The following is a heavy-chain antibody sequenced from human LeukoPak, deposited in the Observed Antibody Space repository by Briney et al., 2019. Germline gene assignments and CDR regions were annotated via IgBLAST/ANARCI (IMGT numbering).Heavy chain of an antibody. CDR3: ARHTGNTAMVRMYYYYYYGMDV. CDR1: GYSITSGYF. CDR2: IYYDGRT. Sequence: SETLSLTCTVSGYSITSGYFWDWIRQPPGMGLEWIGTIYYDGRTFYNPSLNSRVTISSDTSKNQFSLKLSSVTAADTAVYYCARHTGNTAMVRMYYYYYYGMDVWGQGTTVTVSS. D-gene: IGHD5-18*01. J-gene: IGHJ6*02. V-gene: IGHV4-38-2*02.